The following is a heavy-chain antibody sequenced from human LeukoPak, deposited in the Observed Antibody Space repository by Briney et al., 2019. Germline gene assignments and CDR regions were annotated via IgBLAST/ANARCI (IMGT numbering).Heavy chain of an antibody. CDR1: GGSISSYY. CDR3: ARDGGYNSFDY. Sequence: SETLSLTCTVSGGSISSYYWSWIRQPPGKGLERIGYIYYSGSTNYNPSLKSRVTISVDTSKNQFSLKLSSVTAADTAVYYCARDGGYNSFDYWGQGTLVTVSS. D-gene: IGHD5-24*01. CDR2: IYYSGST. V-gene: IGHV4-59*01. J-gene: IGHJ4*02.